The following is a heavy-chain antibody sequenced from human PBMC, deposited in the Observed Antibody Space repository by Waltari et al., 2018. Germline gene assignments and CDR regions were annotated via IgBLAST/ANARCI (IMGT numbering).Heavy chain of an antibody. Sequence: QVQLVESGGGVVQPGRSLRLSCAASGFTFSSYGMHWVRQAPGKGLEGVAVISDDGSNKYYADSVKGRFTISRDNSKNTLYLQMNSLRAEDTAVYYCAKDGGGFLDFPWGQGTLVTVSS. CDR1: GFTFSSYG. V-gene: IGHV3-30*18. CDR2: ISDDGSNK. CDR3: AKDGGGFLDFP. D-gene: IGHD3-3*01. J-gene: IGHJ5*02.